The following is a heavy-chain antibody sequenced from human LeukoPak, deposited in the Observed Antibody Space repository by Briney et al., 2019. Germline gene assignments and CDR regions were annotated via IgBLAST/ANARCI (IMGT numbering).Heavy chain of an antibody. D-gene: IGHD2-2*02. J-gene: IGHJ4*02. CDR2: MSNSGSTI. CDR3: ARDPLVPAAIRPKIFDY. V-gene: IGHV3-11*04. CDR1: GFSFSDYY. Sequence: PGGSLRLSCAASGFSFSDYYMSWIRQAPEKGLEWVSYMSNSGSTIYYADSVKGRFTISRDNAKNSLYLQMNSLRAEDTAVYYCARDPLVPAAIRPKIFDYWGQGTLVTVSS.